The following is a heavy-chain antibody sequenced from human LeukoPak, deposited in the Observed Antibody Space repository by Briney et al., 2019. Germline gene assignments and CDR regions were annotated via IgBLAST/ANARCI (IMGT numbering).Heavy chain of an antibody. V-gene: IGHV1-69*05. CDR3: ARYRLVAAAPLDY. CDR1: GGTFSSYA. D-gene: IGHD6-13*01. CDR2: IIPIFGTA. J-gene: IGHJ4*02. Sequence: SVKVSCKASGGTFSSYAISWVRQAPGQGLEWMGRIIPIFGTANYAQKFQGRVTITTDESTSTAYMELSSLRSEDTAVYYFARYRLVAAAPLDYWGRGTLVTVSS.